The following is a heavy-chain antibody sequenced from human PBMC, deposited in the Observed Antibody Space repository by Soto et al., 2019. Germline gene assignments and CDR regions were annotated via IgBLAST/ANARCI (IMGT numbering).Heavy chain of an antibody. CDR2: ISSSSSTI. CDR1: GFTFSGYN. V-gene: IGHV3-48*02. Sequence: EVQLVESGGGLVQPGGSLRLSCAASGFTFSGYNMNWVRQAPGKGLEWVSDISSSSSTIYYADPVKGRFTISRDNAKNSLDLQMNSLRDEDTAVYYCSRDGVAEIDYWGQGTLVTVSS. J-gene: IGHJ4*02. D-gene: IGHD2-15*01. CDR3: SRDGVAEIDY.